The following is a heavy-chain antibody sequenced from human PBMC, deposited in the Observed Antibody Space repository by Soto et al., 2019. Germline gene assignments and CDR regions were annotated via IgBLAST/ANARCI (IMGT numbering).Heavy chain of an antibody. J-gene: IGHJ3*02. D-gene: IGHD2-15*01. CDR1: GGTFSSYT. CDR3: ARDHCSGGSCYSGDDAFDI. CDR2: IIPILGIA. Sequence: QVQLVQSGAEVKKPGSSVKVSCKASGGTFSSYTISWVRQAPGQGLEWMGRIIPILGIANYAQKFQGRVTITADKSTSTAYMELSSLRSEDTAVYYCARDHCSGGSCYSGDDAFDIWGQGTMVTVSS. V-gene: IGHV1-69*08.